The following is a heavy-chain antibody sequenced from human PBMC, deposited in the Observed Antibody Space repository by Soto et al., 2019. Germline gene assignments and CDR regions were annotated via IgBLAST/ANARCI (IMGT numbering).Heavy chain of an antibody. V-gene: IGHV3-30*03. Sequence: PGGSLRLSCAASGFTFSSYGMHWVRQAPGKGLEWVAVISYDGSNKYYADSVKGRFTISRDNSKNTLYLQMNSLRAEDTAVYYCARHSHAIPISDHWGQGTLVTVSS. D-gene: IGHD2-21*01. CDR3: ARHSHAIPISDH. CDR1: GFTFSSYG. CDR2: ISYDGSNK. J-gene: IGHJ4*02.